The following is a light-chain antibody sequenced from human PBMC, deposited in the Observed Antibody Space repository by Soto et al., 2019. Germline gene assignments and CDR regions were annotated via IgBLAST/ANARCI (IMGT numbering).Light chain of an antibody. Sequence: DIVMTQSPDSLAVSLGERATINCKSSQRVLYSSNNTNYLAWYQQKPGQPPKLLIYWASTRESGVPDRFSGSGSGTDFTLTISSLQAEDVAVYYCQQYYSTPYTFGQGTKLEIE. CDR1: QRVLYSSNNTNY. CDR3: QQYYSTPYT. V-gene: IGKV4-1*01. CDR2: WAS. J-gene: IGKJ2*01.